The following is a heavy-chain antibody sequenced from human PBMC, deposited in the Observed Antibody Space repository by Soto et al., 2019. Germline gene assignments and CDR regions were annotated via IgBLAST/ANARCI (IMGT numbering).Heavy chain of an antibody. CDR3: ARRYCSGGSCYSEDWFDP. CDR1: GGSISSSSYY. CDR2: IYYSGST. Sequence: SVTMSLTCTVAGGSISSSSYYWGWIRQPPGKGLEWIGSIYYSGSTYYNPSLKSRVTISVDTSKNQFSLKLSSVTAADTAVYYCARRYCSGGSCYSEDWFDPWGQGTLVTVSS. J-gene: IGHJ5*02. V-gene: IGHV4-39*01. D-gene: IGHD2-15*01.